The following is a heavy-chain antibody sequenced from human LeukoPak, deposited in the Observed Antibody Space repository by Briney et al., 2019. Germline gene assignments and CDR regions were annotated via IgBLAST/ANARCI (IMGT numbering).Heavy chain of an antibody. CDR3: ARDGYYYDSSGYYPY. Sequence: ASVKVSCKASGYTFTGYYMHWVRQAPGQGLEWMGWINPNSGGTNYAQKFQGWVTMTRDTSISTAYMELSRLRSDDTAVYYCARDGYYYDSSGYYPYWGQGTLVTVSS. J-gene: IGHJ4*02. V-gene: IGHV1-2*04. D-gene: IGHD3-22*01. CDR2: INPNSGGT. CDR1: GYTFTGYY.